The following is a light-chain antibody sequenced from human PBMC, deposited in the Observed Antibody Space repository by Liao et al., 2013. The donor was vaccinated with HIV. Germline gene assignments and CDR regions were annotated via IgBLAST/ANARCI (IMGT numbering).Light chain of an antibody. CDR3: QVWGTTTDHWV. V-gene: IGLV3-21*04. Sequence: YVLTQPPSVSVAPGQTAVMTCGGNNIRSRGVHWYQQRPGQAPVLVMYYDQNRPSGIPERISGSNSANTATLTISRVEAGDEADYYCQVWGTTTDHWVFGGGTKLTVL. J-gene: IGLJ3*02. CDR2: YDQ. CDR1: NIRSRG.